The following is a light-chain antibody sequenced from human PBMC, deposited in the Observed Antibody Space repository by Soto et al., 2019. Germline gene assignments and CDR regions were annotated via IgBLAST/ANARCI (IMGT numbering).Light chain of an antibody. CDR1: QSIRHY. V-gene: IGKV1-5*01. Sequence: DIQMTQSPPTLSASVGDRVTITCRASQSIRHYLAWYQQMPGKAPKLLIYGASTLQSGVPSRFSGSGSETEFTLTLSSLQPDDFGTYFCQHHNSYSQTFGQGTKVEIQ. CDR3: QHHNSYSQT. J-gene: IGKJ1*01. CDR2: GAS.